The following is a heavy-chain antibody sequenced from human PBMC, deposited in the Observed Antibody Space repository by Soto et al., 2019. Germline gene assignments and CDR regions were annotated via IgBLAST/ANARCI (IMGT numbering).Heavy chain of an antibody. D-gene: IGHD5-12*01. V-gene: IGHV4-34*01. CDR1: GGSFSGYY. Sequence: QVQLQQWGAGLLKPAETLSLTCVVYGGSFSGYYWSWIRQPPGKGLEWIGEIKDGGLTNYSPSLKGXXTXSXXTPNNQFSRKLHSVTAADTALYSCARGQEGVVATHWDQGALVTVSS. CDR2: IKDGGLT. CDR3: ARGQEGVVATH. J-gene: IGHJ4*02.